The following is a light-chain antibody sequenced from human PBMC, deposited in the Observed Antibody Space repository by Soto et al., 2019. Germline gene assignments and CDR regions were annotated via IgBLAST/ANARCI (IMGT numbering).Light chain of an antibody. CDR3: AAWDDSLRGPFYV. CDR1: SSNIGSNY. CDR2: RNN. Sequence: QSDLTHPASGSSAPRQRRSISCYGSSSNIGSNYVYWYQQLPGTAPKLLIYRNNQRPSGVPDRFSGSKSGTSASLAISGLRSEDVADYYCAAWDDSLRGPFYVFRPGTTVTVL. V-gene: IGLV1-47*01. J-gene: IGLJ1*01.